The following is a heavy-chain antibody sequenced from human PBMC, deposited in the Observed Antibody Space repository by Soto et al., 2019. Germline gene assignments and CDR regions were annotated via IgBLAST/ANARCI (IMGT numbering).Heavy chain of an antibody. J-gene: IGHJ4*02. CDR3: TRGLLTDYFDY. CDR1: GFTFSSYV. CDR2: ISYDGSSQ. Sequence: GGSLRLSCTASGFTFSSYVMHWVRQAPGKGLEWVAVISYDGSSQFYAGSVKGRFTVSRDNSKNTLYLQVNNLRNDDTAVYYCTRGLLTDYFDYWGQGALVTVSS. V-gene: IGHV3-30-3*01.